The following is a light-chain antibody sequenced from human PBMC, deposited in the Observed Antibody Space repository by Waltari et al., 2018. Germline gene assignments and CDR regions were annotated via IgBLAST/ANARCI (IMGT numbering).Light chain of an antibody. Sequence: QSALTQPASVSGSPGQSITISCTGTSSDVGNYKRVSWYQQYPVKAPKLIIYAVSKRPSGVSDRFSGSKSGDMASLTISGLQPEDEAEYFCSSYAGSSKGVFGGGTKVTVL. V-gene: IGLV2-23*02. CDR1: SSDVGNYKR. CDR3: SSYAGSSKGV. J-gene: IGLJ2*01. CDR2: AVS.